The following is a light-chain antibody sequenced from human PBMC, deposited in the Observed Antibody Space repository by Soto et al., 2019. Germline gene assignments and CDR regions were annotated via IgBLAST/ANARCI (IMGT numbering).Light chain of an antibody. CDR3: QQSYSTPRT. CDR1: QSISSY. V-gene: IGKV1-39*01. CDR2: AAS. Sequence: DIELAQSPSSLSSSVGNPFTITCRASQSISSYLNWYQQKPANAPKLLIDAASSLQSGVPSRFSGSGSGTDFTLSNSRLQPEDFATYYGQQSYSTPRTFGQGTKV. J-gene: IGKJ1*01.